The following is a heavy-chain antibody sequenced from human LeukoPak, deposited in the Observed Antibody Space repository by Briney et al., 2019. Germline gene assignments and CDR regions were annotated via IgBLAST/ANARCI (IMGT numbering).Heavy chain of an antibody. Sequence: ASVKVSCKASGYTFTNYDINWVRRATGQGLEWMGWMNPNSGNTAYAQKFQGRITMTSTTSMNTFYLEVSSLRSEDTAIYYCARTMVRGVPVGMDVWGQGTTVIVSS. CDR3: ARTMVRGVPVGMDV. V-gene: IGHV1-8*01. J-gene: IGHJ6*02. D-gene: IGHD3-10*01. CDR2: MNPNSGNT. CDR1: GYTFTNYD.